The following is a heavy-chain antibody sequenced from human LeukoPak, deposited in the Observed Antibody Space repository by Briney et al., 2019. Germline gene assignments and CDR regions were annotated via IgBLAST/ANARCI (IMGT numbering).Heavy chain of an antibody. Sequence: PGGSPRLSCAASGFTFSSYWMSWVRQAPGKGLEWVANIDQDGSEKNYVDSVKGRFTISRDNAKNSLSLQMNSLRAEDTAVYYCARGRVADHWGQGTLVAVSS. CDR2: IDQDGSEK. D-gene: IGHD6-19*01. V-gene: IGHV3-7*01. J-gene: IGHJ1*01. CDR3: ARGRVADH. CDR1: GFTFSSYW.